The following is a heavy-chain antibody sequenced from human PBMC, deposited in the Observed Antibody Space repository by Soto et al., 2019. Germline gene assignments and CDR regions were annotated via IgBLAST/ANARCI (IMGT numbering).Heavy chain of an antibody. D-gene: IGHD1-26*01. CDR2: INPNSGYT. CDR3: AKGGAIVAAGTRVYRYNAMDV. Sequence: QVQLVQSGTEVKRPGDSVKVSCKASGYTSTGYYVHWVRQAPGQGLEWMGWINPNSGYTYLAQRFQGRVTMNRDTSIGTAYMELRGLKSDDTAEYYCAKGGAIVAAGTRVYRYNAMDVWGHGTTVTVSS. V-gene: IGHV1-2*02. CDR1: GYTSTGYY. J-gene: IGHJ6*02.